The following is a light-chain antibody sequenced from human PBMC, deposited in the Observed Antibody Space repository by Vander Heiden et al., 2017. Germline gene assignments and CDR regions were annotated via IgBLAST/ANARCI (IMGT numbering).Light chain of an antibody. Sequence: EIVMTQSPYTLSVSPGEGATLPCRPSQNIGNKLDWYQQKPGQAPRLLIYDGSTRATGTPARFSGTGSGTEFTLTISNLQSEDFAIYYCQQYDNWPPLTFGGGTKVDIK. CDR2: DGS. CDR1: QNIGNK. J-gene: IGKJ4*01. V-gene: IGKV3-15*01. CDR3: QQYDNWPPLT.